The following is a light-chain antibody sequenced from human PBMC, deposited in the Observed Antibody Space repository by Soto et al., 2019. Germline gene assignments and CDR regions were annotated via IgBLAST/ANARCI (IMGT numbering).Light chain of an antibody. CDR3: QQSQNIPYT. Sequence: DIQMTQSPSSLSASVGDRVMITCRASQSITGYLNWYQQKPGKALTLLIYAASNLQSGVPSRFSGSGSGTDFTLTISSLQPDDFATYFCQQSQNIPYTFCQVTTLEIK. V-gene: IGKV1-39*01. CDR1: QSITGY. J-gene: IGKJ2*01. CDR2: AAS.